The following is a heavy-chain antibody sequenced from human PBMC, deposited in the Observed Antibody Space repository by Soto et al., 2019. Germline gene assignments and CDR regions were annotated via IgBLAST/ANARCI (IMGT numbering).Heavy chain of an antibody. V-gene: IGHV1-69*13. CDR1: GGTFSSYA. Sequence: SVKVSCKASGGTFSSYAISWVRQAPGQGLEWMGGIIPIFGTANYAQKFQGRVTITADESTSTAYMELSSLRSEDTAVYYCATPSGGYYYYYGMDVWGQGTTVTVSS. J-gene: IGHJ6*02. CDR2: IIPIFGTA. CDR3: ATPSGGYYYYYGMDV. D-gene: IGHD3-10*01.